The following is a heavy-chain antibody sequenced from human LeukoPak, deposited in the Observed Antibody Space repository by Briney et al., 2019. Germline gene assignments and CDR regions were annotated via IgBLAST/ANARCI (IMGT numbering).Heavy chain of an antibody. CDR3: ATLLSYYDFWSGSHVDY. J-gene: IGHJ4*02. CDR2: ISGSGGST. Sequence: GGSLRLSCAASGFTFSSYAMSWVRQAPGKGLEWVSAISGSGGSTYYADSVKGRFTISRDNSKNTLYLQMNSLRAEDTVVYYCATLLSYYDFWSGSHVDYWGQGTLVTVSS. V-gene: IGHV3-23*01. D-gene: IGHD3-3*01. CDR1: GFTFSSYA.